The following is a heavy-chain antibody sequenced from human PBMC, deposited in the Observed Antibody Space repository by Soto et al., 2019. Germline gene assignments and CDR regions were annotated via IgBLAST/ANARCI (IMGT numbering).Heavy chain of an antibody. CDR3: ARNGDCTRPGCNVGWFDP. D-gene: IGHD2-8*01. J-gene: IGHJ5*02. CDR2: IYYSGST. CDR1: GGSISSYY. Sequence: SETLSLTCTVSGGSISSYYWSWIRQPPGKGLEWIGYIYYSGSTNYNPSLKSRVTISVDTSKNQFSLRLSSVTAADTAVYYCARNGDCTRPGCNVGWFDPWGPGTLVT. V-gene: IGHV4-59*08.